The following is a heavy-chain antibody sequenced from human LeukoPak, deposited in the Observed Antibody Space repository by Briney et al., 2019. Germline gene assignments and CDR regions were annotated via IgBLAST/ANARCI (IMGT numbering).Heavy chain of an antibody. CDR3: ARDNRGEQTPGWGYGGFDI. Sequence: GASVKVSCKASGYTFAKFYIHWVRQAPGQGLEWMGIINPSGGTTSYAQKFQGRVSMTRDTSTSTVYMELSSLRSEDTAVYYCARDNRGEQTPGWGYGGFDIWGQGIMVSVSS. D-gene: IGHD3-16*01. CDR2: INPSGGTT. J-gene: IGHJ3*02. CDR1: GYTFAKFY. V-gene: IGHV1-46*01.